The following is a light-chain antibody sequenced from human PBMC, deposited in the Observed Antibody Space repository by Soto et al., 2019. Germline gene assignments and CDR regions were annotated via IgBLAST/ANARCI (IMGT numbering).Light chain of an antibody. V-gene: IGKV1-12*01. J-gene: IGKJ5*01. CDR2: GAS. CDR1: QSINNW. CDR3: QKANSFPIT. Sequence: DIEMTPSPSTLSASVGARVTITCRASQSINNWLAWYQQKPGKAPNLLIYGASNLHSGVPSRFSGSGSGTNFTLTIISLQPEEFATYYCQKANSFPITFGQGTRLEIK.